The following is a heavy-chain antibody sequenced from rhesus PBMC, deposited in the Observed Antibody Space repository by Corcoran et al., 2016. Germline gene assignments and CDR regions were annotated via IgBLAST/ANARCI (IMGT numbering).Heavy chain of an antibody. J-gene: IGHJ4*01. V-gene: IGHV3S5*01. Sequence: EVQLVETGGGLVKPGGSLKLSCVAYGFLFSSYALICVRQAPGKGREWVSGINRGGGKTYYADSGKGRFTISRDNSQNTLSLQMNNLRVEDTAVYYCATETVITTGSLSYWGQGVLVTVSS. CDR1: GFLFSSYA. CDR3: ATETVITTGSLSY. D-gene: IGHD3-34*01. CDR2: INRGGGKT.